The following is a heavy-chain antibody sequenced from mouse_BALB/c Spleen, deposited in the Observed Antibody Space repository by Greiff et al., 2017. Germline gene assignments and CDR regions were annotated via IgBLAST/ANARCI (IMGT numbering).Heavy chain of an antibody. CDR2: ISTYYGNT. D-gene: IGHD1-1*01. Sequence: VQVVESGPELVRPGVSVKISCKGSSYTFTDYAMHWVKQSHAKSLEWIGVISTYYGNTNYNQKFKGKATMTVDKSSSTAYMELARLTSEDSAVYYCARSPYYGSSPYYAMDYWGQGTSVTVSS. CDR3: ARSPYYGSSPYYAMDY. V-gene: IGHV1-67*01. J-gene: IGHJ4*01. CDR1: SYTFTDYA.